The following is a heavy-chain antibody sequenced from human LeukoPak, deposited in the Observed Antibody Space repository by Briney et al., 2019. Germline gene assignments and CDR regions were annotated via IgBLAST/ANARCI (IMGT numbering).Heavy chain of an antibody. Sequence: SETLSLTCAVSGGSIRGYYWTWLRQPPGKGLEWIGEIHYSGTINYNPSLQSRVTISADTSNNHFSLKMNSVTAADTAIYYCSRGIDAYKCGNSWGQGTLVTVSS. CDR1: GGSIRGYY. CDR2: IHYSGTI. J-gene: IGHJ4*02. CDR3: SRGIDAYKCGNS. V-gene: IGHV4-34*01. D-gene: IGHD5-24*01.